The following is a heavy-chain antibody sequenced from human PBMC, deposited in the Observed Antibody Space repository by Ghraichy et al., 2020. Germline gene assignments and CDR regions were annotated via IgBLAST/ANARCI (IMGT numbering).Heavy chain of an antibody. CDR2: ISGSGGST. V-gene: IGHV3-23*01. CDR3: AKDIPPLYCSSTSCYGRSGMDV. D-gene: IGHD2-2*01. CDR1: GFTFSSYA. J-gene: IGHJ6*02. Sequence: GGSLRLSCAASGFTFSSYAMSWVRQAPGKGLEWVSAISGSGGSTYYADSVKGRFTISRDNSKNTLYLQMNSLRAEDTAVYYCAKDIPPLYCSSTSCYGRSGMDVWGQGTTVTVSS.